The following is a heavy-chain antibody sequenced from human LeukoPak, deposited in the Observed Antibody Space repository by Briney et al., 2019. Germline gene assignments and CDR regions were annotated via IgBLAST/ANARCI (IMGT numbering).Heavy chain of an antibody. CDR1: GYTFTSYY. CDR2: INPSGGST. CDR3: ARDIGATTINDAFDI. V-gene: IGHV1-46*01. J-gene: IGHJ3*02. D-gene: IGHD5-12*01. Sequence: ASVKVSCKASGYTFTSYYMHWVRQAPGQGLEWMGIINPSGGSTSYAQKSQGRVTMTRDMSTSTVYMELSSLRSEDTAVYYCARDIGATTINDAFDIWGQGTMVTVSS.